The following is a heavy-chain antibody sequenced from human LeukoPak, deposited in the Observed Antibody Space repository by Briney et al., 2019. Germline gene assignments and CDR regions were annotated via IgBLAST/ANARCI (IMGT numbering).Heavy chain of an antibody. Sequence: GRSLRLSCAASGFTFSSYAMHWVRQAPGKGLEWVAVISYDGSNKYYADSVKGRFTISRDNSKNTLYLQMNGLRAEDTAVYYCARASVWSGYTSYFDPWGQGTLVTVSS. J-gene: IGHJ5*02. V-gene: IGHV3-30-3*01. D-gene: IGHD3-3*01. CDR3: ARASVWSGYTSYFDP. CDR1: GFTFSSYA. CDR2: ISYDGSNK.